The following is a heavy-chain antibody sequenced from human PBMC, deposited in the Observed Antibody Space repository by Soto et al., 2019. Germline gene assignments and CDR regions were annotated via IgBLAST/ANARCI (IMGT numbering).Heavy chain of an antibody. Sequence: SETLSLTCTVSGGSISSYYWSWIRQPPGKGLEWIGYIYYSGSTNYNPSLKSRVTISVDTSKNQFSLKLSSVTAADTAVYYCARVGGYSYGYRAPFDYWVQGTLVPVSS. CDR3: ARVGGYSYGYRAPFDY. J-gene: IGHJ4*02. CDR1: GGSISSYY. D-gene: IGHD5-18*01. CDR2: IYYSGST. V-gene: IGHV4-59*01.